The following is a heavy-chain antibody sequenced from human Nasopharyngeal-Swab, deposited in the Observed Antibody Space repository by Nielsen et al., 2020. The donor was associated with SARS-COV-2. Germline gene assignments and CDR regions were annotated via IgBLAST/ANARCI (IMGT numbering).Heavy chain of an antibody. CDR3: ASSTAAGTNYYYYYYMDV. CDR2: INAGNGNT. Sequence: WVRQAPRQRLEWMGWINAGNGNTKYSQKFQGRVTITRDTSASTAYMELSSLRSEDTAVYYCASSTAAGTNYYYYYYMDVWGKGTTVTVSS. J-gene: IGHJ6*03. V-gene: IGHV1-3*01. D-gene: IGHD6-13*01.